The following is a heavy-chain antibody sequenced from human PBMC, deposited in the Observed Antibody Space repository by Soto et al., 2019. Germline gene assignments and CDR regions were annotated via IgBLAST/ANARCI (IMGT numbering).Heavy chain of an antibody. CDR3: VRGVFEVWLRLQECYFDY. D-gene: IGHD5-18*01. CDR1: GYTFTSYG. CDR2: ISAYNGNT. Sequence: QVQLVQSGAEVKKPGASVKVSCKASGYTFTSYGISWVRQAPGQGLEWMGWISAYNGNTNYAQKLQGRVTMTTDKTTSKAYMELRSLRSDDTAVYYCVRGVFEVWLRLQECYFDYWGQGTLVTVSS. J-gene: IGHJ4*02. V-gene: IGHV1-18*01.